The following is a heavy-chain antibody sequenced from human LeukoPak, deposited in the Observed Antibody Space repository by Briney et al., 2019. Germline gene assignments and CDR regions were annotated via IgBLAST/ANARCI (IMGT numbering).Heavy chain of an antibody. V-gene: IGHV2-5*01. Sequence: ASGPTLVNPTQTLTLTCTFSGFSLSTSGVGVGWIRQPPGKALEWLALIYWNDDKRYSPSLKSRLTITKDTSKKQVVLTMTNMDPVDTATYYCAHASGSGSYYNPYYFDYWGQGTLVTVSS. CDR1: GFSLSTSGVG. CDR2: IYWNDDK. J-gene: IGHJ4*02. CDR3: AHASGSGSYYNPYYFDY. D-gene: IGHD3-10*01.